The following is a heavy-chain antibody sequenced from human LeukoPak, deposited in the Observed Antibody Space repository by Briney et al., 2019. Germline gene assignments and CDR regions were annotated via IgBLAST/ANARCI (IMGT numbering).Heavy chain of an antibody. CDR3: ARDPGYLPFDY. D-gene: IGHD5-18*01. V-gene: IGHV1-2*02. CDR1: GYAFSAHH. J-gene: IGHJ4*02. Sequence: ASVKVSCKASGYAFSAHHIHWVRQAPGQGLEWMGWINPNSGDTNYAQKFQGRVTMTRDTSISTAYMELSRLRFDDTAVYYCARDPGYLPFDYWGQGTLVTVSS. CDR2: INPNSGDT.